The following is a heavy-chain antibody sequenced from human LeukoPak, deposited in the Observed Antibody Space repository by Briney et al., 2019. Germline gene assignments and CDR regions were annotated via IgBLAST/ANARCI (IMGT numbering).Heavy chain of an antibody. CDR1: GYTFTGYY. J-gene: IGHJ4*02. D-gene: IGHD5-18*01. V-gene: IGHV1-18*04. Sequence: ASVKVSCKASGYTFTGYYMHWVRQAPGQGLEWMGWISAYNGNTNYAQKLQGRVTMTTDTSTSTAYMELRSLRSDDTAVYYCARAVDTAMVTVKYYFDYWGQGTLVTVSS. CDR2: ISAYNGNT. CDR3: ARAVDTAMVTVKYYFDY.